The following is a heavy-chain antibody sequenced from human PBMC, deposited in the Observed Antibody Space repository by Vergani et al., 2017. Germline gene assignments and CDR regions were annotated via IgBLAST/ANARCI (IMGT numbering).Heavy chain of an antibody. Sequence: QVQLVQSGAEVKKPGASVKVSCKASGYTFTSYAMHWVRQAPGQRLEWMGWSNAGNGNTKYSQEFQGRVTITRDTSTSTVYMELSSLRSEDTAVYYCARAGGTTVSLFDYWGQGTLVTVSS. J-gene: IGHJ4*02. CDR2: SNAGNGNT. CDR1: GYTFTSYA. CDR3: ARAGGTTVSLFDY. V-gene: IGHV1-3*02. D-gene: IGHD4-17*01.